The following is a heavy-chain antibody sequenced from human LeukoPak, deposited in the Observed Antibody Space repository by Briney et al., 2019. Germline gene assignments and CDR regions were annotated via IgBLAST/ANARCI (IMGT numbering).Heavy chain of an antibody. D-gene: IGHD6-13*01. CDR2: IKQDGSEK. Sequence: GGSLRFSCAASGFTFSYYRMSWVRQAPGKGLEWVANIKQDGSEKYYVDSVKGRFTISRDNAKNSLYLQMNSLRAEDTAVYYCARDVGWGDYSSSWVYWGQGTLVTVSS. CDR1: GFTFSYYR. CDR3: ARDVGWGDYSSSWVY. V-gene: IGHV3-7*01. J-gene: IGHJ4*02.